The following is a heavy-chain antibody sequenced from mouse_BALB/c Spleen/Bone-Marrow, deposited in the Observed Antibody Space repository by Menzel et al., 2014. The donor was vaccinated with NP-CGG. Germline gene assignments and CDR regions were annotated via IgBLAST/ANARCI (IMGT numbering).Heavy chain of an antibody. Sequence: QVQLQQSGAELVRPGTSVKVSCKASGYAFNNYLIEWVKQRPGQGLEWIGVINPGNGGTKYNEKFKGKATLTADKSSSTAYMQLSSLTSDDSAVYFCARCLTGTSAMDYWGQGTSVTVSS. CDR1: GYAFNNYL. CDR2: INPGNGGT. J-gene: IGHJ4*01. D-gene: IGHD4-1*01. V-gene: IGHV1-54*01. CDR3: ARCLTGTSAMDY.